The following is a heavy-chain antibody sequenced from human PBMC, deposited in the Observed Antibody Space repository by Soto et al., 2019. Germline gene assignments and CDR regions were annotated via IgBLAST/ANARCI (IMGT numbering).Heavy chain of an antibody. CDR3: ARDGKQLGHVIQYNWFDP. V-gene: IGHV4-34*01. J-gene: IGHJ5*02. Sequence: PSETLSLTCAVYGGSFSGYYWSWIRQPPGKGLEWIGEINHSGSTNYNPSLKSRVTISVDTSKNQFSLKLSSVTAADTAVYYCARDGKQLGHVIQYNWFDPWGQGTLVTVSS. CDR2: INHSGST. CDR1: GGSFSGYY. D-gene: IGHD6-13*01.